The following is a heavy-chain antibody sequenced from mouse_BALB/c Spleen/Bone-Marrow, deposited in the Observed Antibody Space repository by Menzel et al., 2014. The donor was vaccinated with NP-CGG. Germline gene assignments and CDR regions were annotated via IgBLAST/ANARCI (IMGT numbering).Heavy chain of an antibody. CDR1: GYSFTSYW. CDR2: IHLSDSES. CDR3: TRGGYGNYVGYGMDY. Sequence: QVQLQQSGAELVRPGASVKLSCKASGYSFTSYWMNWVKQRPGQGLEWIGMIHLSDSESRLNQKFKDKATLTVDKSSSTAYMQLSSLTSENSAVYFCTRGGYGNYVGYGMDYWGQGTPVTVSS. J-gene: IGHJ4*01. D-gene: IGHD2-1*01. V-gene: IGHV1S82*01.